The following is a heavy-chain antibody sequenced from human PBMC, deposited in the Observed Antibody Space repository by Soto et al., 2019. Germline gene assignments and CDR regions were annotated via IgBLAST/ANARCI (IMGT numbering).Heavy chain of an antibody. J-gene: IGHJ4*02. CDR2: IYHVGST. CDR1: GGSVSSTQW. D-gene: IGHD3-10*01. CDR3: ARAPRGNYGYPSYFDY. V-gene: IGHV4-4*02. Sequence: SETLSLTCAVSGGSVSSTQWWTWVRQAPGKGLEWLGDIYHVGSTNYNPSLKSRVTISVDTSKNQFSLKLSSVTAADTAVYYCARAPRGNYGYPSYFDYWGQGTLVTVSS.